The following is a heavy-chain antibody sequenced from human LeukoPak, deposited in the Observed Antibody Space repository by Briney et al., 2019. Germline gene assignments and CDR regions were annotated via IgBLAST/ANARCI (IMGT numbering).Heavy chain of an antibody. Sequence: GGSLRLSCAASGFTFDDYGMSWVRQAPGKGLEWVSSIDTSSRYIYYGDSVKGRFTISRDNAKNSLYLQMNSLRAEDTAVYYCARQAYDSSGYYLGYWGQGTLVTVSS. J-gene: IGHJ4*02. CDR1: GFTFDDYG. CDR2: IDTSSRYI. V-gene: IGHV3-21*01. CDR3: ARQAYDSSGYYLGY. D-gene: IGHD3-22*01.